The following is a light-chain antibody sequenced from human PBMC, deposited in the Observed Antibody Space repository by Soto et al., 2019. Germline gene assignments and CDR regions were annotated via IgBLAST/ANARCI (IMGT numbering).Light chain of an antibody. CDR3: SAYTSSNTLYV. Sequence: QSVLTQPASVSGSPGQSITISFTGSSSDVGGYSYVSWYQQHPGKAPKLMIYDVTNRPSGVSNRFSGSKSGNTDSLTISGLQAEDAAEYYCSAYTSSNTLYVFGTGTKVTVL. CDR2: DVT. V-gene: IGLV2-14*01. CDR1: SSDVGGYSY. J-gene: IGLJ1*01.